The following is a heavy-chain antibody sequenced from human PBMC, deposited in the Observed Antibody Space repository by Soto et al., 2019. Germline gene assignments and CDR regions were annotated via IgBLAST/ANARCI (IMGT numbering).Heavy chain of an antibody. V-gene: IGHV4-39*01. CDR1: GGSIISSSYY. CDR3: ARHAYYDFWSGYYIRYYYYGMDV. CDR2: IYYSGST. Sequence: SETLSLTCTVSGGSIISSSYYWVWIRQPPGKGLEWIGSIYYSGSTYYNPSLKSRVTISVDTSKNQFSLKLSSVTAADTAVYYCARHAYYDFWSGYYIRYYYYGMDVWGQGTTVTVSS. J-gene: IGHJ6*02. D-gene: IGHD3-3*01.